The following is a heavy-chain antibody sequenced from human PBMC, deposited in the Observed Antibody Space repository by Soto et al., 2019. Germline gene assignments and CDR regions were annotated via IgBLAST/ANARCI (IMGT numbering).Heavy chain of an antibody. D-gene: IGHD5-12*01. CDR3: ARRAQKVVDTMAYFDY. J-gene: IGHJ4*02. CDR2: IYYSGST. CDR1: GGSISSYY. Sequence: SETLSLTCTVSGGSISSYYWSWIRQPPGKGLEWIGYIYYSGSTNYNPSLKSRVTISVDTSKNQFSLKLSSVTAADTAVYYCARRAQKVVDTMAYFDYWGQGILVTVS. V-gene: IGHV4-59*08.